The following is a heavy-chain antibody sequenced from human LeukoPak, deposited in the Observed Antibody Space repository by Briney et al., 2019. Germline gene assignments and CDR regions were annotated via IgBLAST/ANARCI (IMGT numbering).Heavy chain of an antibody. CDR3: AKKYCSGGSCYSNWFDP. CDR1: GYTFTDYY. Sequence: ASVKVSCKTSGYTFTDYYMHWVRQAPGQGLEWMGWINPNSGGTNYAQKFQGRVTMTRDTSISTAYMELSRLRSDDTAVYYCAKKYCSGGSCYSNWFDPWGQGTLVTVSS. J-gene: IGHJ5*02. CDR2: INPNSGGT. V-gene: IGHV1-2*02. D-gene: IGHD2-15*01.